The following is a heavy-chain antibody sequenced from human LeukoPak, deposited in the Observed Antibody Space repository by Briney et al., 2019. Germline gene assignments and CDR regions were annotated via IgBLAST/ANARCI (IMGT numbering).Heavy chain of an antibody. CDR1: GYTFTSYG. Sequence: ASVKVSCKASGYTFTSYGISWVRQAPGQGLEWMGWISAYNGNTDYAQKLQGRVTMTTDTSTSTAYMELRSLRSDDTAVYYCAREDLYGDAFDYWGQGTLVTVSS. CDR3: AREDLYGDAFDY. CDR2: ISAYNGNT. J-gene: IGHJ4*02. V-gene: IGHV1-18*01. D-gene: IGHD4-17*01.